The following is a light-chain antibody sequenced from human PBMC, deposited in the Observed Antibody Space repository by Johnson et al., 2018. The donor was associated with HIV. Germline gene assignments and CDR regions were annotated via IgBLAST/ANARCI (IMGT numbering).Light chain of an antibody. Sequence: SVLTQPPSVSAAPGQKVTISCSGSSSTIGNNYVSCYHQLPGTAPKLLIYENNKLPSGIPDRFSGSKSGTSATLGITGLQPGDEADYYCGTWDSSLSAHFVFGTGTKITVL. J-gene: IGLJ1*01. V-gene: IGLV1-51*02. CDR3: GTWDSSLSAHFV. CDR1: SSTIGNNY. CDR2: ENN.